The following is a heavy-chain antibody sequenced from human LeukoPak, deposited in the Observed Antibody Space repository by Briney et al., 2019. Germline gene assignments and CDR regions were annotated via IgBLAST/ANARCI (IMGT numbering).Heavy chain of an antibody. D-gene: IGHD3-22*01. CDR3: AKGYSSVNYYVDY. V-gene: IGHV3-30*02. CDR1: GFTFSSHG. J-gene: IGHJ4*02. Sequence: GGSLRLSCAASGFTFSSHGMRWVRQAPGKGLEWVAFIRYDGSNKYYAESVKGRFTIPRDNSKNTLHLEMNSLRAEDTTVYYCAKGYSSVNYYVDYWGQGILVSVSS. CDR2: IRYDGSNK.